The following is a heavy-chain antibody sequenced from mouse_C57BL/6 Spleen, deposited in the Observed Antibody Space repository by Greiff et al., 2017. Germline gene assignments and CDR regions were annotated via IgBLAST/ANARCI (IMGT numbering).Heavy chain of an antibody. Sequence: EVKLKESGPGLVKPSQSLSLTCSVTGYSITSGYYWNWIRQFPGNKMEWMGYISYDGSNNYNPSLKNRISITRDTSKNKFFLKLNSVTTEDTATYYCARDHDYAMDYWGQGTSVTVSS. CDR1: GYSITSGYY. V-gene: IGHV3-6*01. CDR2: ISYDGSN. CDR3: ARDHDYAMDY. J-gene: IGHJ4*01.